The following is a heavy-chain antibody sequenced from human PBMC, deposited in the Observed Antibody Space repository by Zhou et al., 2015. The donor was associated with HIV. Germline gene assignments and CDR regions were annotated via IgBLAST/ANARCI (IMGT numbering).Heavy chain of an antibody. CDR1: GYTFTSCD. CDR3: ARRGTQLWSDSFDI. CDR2: MNPNSHNV. V-gene: IGHV1-8*01. D-gene: IGHD5-18*01. Sequence: QVQLVQSGAEVRKPGASVRVSCEASGYTFTSCDINWVRQAAGQGLEWMGWMNPNSHNVDYAQKFQGRVTMTGDTSMRTVYLELSGLRSEDTAVYYCARRGTQLWSDSFDIWGQGTMVTVSP. J-gene: IGHJ3*02.